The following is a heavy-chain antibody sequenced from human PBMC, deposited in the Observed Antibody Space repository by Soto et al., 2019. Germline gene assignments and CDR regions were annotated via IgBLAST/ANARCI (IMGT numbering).Heavy chain of an antibody. CDR3: ASRPPSYMVLGVIIIPRQYFDY. CDR1: GGSFSGYY. CDR2: INHSGST. Sequence: SETLSLTCAVYGGSFSGYYWSWIRQPPGKGLEWIGEINHSGSTNYNPSLKSRVTISVDTSKNQFSLKLSSVTAADTAVYYCASRPPSYMVLGVIIIPRQYFDYWGQGTLVPVSS. D-gene: IGHD3-10*01. V-gene: IGHV4-34*01. J-gene: IGHJ4*02.